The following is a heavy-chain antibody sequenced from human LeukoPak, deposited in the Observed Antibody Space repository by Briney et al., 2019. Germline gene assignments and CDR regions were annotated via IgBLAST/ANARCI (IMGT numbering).Heavy chain of an antibody. V-gene: IGHV3-48*03. J-gene: IGHJ4*02. CDR2: ISGSGSTI. CDR1: GFTFSNYE. D-gene: IGHD5-18*01. CDR3: ARVRSGYSHENYFDY. Sequence: QPGGSLRLSCAASGFTFSNYEMNWVRQAPGKGLERASYISGSGSTIYYADSVKGRFTISRDNAKDSLYLQMNSLRAEDTAVYYCARVRSGYSHENYFDYWGQGTLVTVSS.